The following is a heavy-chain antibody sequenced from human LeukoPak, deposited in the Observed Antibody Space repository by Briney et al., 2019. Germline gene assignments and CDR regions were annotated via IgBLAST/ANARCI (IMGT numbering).Heavy chain of an antibody. CDR2: IIHSGST. J-gene: IGHJ4*02. D-gene: IGHD2/OR15-2a*01. CDR3: ARLIVPPTRPIDY. V-gene: IGHV4-34*12. CDR1: GGSLSGYY. Sequence: SETLSLTCTVYGGSLSGYYWTWIRQPPGKGLEWIGEIIHSGSTNYNPSLKGRVTISIDTSKNRFSLNLGSVTAADTAVYYCARLIVPPTRPIDYWGQGTLVTVSS.